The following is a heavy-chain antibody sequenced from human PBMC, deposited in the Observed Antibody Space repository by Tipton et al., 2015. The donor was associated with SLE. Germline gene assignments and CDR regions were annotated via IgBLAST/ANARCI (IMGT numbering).Heavy chain of an antibody. CDR3: ARGGGDSVAAFDI. D-gene: IGHD2-21*01. CDR1: GGSINSYY. Sequence: TLSLTCTVSGGSINSYYWSWIRQPPGKGLEWIGYILTSGSTTYNPSFKNRVTISVDTSKRHFSLKLTSVTAADTAVYYCARGGGDSVAAFDIWGQGTLVTVSS. CDR2: ILTSGST. V-gene: IGHV4-4*08. J-gene: IGHJ3*02.